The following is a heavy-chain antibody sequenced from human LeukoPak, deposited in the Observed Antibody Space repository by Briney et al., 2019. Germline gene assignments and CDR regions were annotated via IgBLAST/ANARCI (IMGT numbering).Heavy chain of an antibody. Sequence: GGSLRLSCAASGFTFSSYGMHWVRQAPGKGLEWVAFIRYDGSNKYYADSVKGRFTISRDNSKNTLYLQMNSLRVEDTAVYYCARETPRRGETRDGYRWGQGTLVTVYS. J-gene: IGHJ4*02. CDR3: ARETPRRGETRDGYR. D-gene: IGHD5-24*01. CDR1: GFTFSSYG. V-gene: IGHV3-30*02. CDR2: IRYDGSNK.